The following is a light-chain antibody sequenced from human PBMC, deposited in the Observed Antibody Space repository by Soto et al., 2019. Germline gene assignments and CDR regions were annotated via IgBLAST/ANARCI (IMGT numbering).Light chain of an antibody. CDR2: EAS. CDR3: QQYSSYRWT. V-gene: IGKV1-5*01. CDR1: QSFSSW. J-gene: IGKJ1*01. Sequence: DIQMTQSPSTLSASVGDRATITCRATQSFSSWLAWYQQKPGKAPKLLIYEASSLASGVPSRFSGSGSGTEFTLTISSLQPDDFAIYYCQQYSSYRWTFGQGTKVEIK.